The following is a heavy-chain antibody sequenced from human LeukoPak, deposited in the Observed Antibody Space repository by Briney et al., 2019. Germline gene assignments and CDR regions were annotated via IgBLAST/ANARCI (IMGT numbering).Heavy chain of an antibody. CDR2: ISSSSSTM. CDR1: GFTFSNYG. D-gene: IGHD5-12*01. Sequence: PGGSLRLSCVASGFTFSNYGTNWVRQAPGKGLEWVSYISSSSSTMYYADSVKGRFTISRGNAENSLYLQMDSLRDEDTAIYYCARLISGYDSYWGQGTLVTV. V-gene: IGHV3-48*02. CDR3: ARLISGYDSY. J-gene: IGHJ4*02.